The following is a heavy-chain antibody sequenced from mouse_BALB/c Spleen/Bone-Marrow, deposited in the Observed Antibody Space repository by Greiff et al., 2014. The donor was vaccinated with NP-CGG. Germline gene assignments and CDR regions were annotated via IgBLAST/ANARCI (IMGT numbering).Heavy chain of an antibody. CDR3: ARSRDYGSSYYAMDY. CDR1: GFNIKDTY. J-gene: IGHJ4*01. D-gene: IGHD1-1*01. Sequence: EVKLLESGAELVKPGASVKLSCTASGFNIKDTYMHWVKQRPEQGLEWIGGIDPANGNTKYDPKSQGKATITADTSSNTAYLQLSSLTSEDTAVYYCARSRDYGSSYYAMDYWGQGTSVTVSS. CDR2: IDPANGNT. V-gene: IGHV14-3*02.